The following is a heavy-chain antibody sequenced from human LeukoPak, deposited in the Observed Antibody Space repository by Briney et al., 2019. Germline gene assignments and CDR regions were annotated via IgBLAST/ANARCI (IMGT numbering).Heavy chain of an antibody. CDR2: ISSSGSTI. D-gene: IGHD3-10*01. V-gene: IGHV3-11*01. J-gene: IGHJ4*02. CDR1: GFTFSDYY. Sequence: GGSLRLSCAASGFTFSDYYMSWIRQAPGKGLEWVSYISSSGSTIYYADSVKGRFTISRDNAKNSLYLQMNSLRAEDTAVYYCARERLLWFGEPEGSDYWGQGALVTVSS. CDR3: ARERLLWFGEPEGSDY.